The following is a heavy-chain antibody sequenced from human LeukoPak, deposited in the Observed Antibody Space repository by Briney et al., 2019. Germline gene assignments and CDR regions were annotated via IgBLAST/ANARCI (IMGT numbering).Heavy chain of an antibody. CDR3: ARVATVIDNWFDP. Sequence: GGSLRLSCAASGFTFSDYYMSWIRQAPGKGLEWVSYISSSGSTIYYADSVKGRFTISRDNAKNSLYLQMNSLRAEDTAVYYCARVATVIDNWFDPWGQGTLVTVSS. CDR2: ISSSGSTI. D-gene: IGHD4-11*01. V-gene: IGHV3-11*01. CDR1: GFTFSDYY. J-gene: IGHJ5*02.